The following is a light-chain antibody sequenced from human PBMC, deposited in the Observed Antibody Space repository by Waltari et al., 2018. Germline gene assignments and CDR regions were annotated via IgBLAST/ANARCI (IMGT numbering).Light chain of an antibody. CDR1: SSNIGSNF. CDR3: AAWDDSLSGWV. V-gene: IGLV1-47*01. Sequence: QSVLTQPPSASETPGQRVTISCSGSSSNIGSNFVYWYQQPPGTAPKLLIYRNNQRPSGVPDRFSVSNSGTSASLAISGLRSEDEADYYCAAWDDSLSGWVFGGGTKLTVL. CDR2: RNN. J-gene: IGLJ3*02.